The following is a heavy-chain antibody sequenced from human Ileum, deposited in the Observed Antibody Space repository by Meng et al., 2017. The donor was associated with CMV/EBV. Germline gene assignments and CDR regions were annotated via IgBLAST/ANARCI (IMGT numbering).Heavy chain of an antibody. V-gene: IGHV4-39*07. J-gene: IGHJ3*01. CDR1: GGSIRSGGYY. CDR3: ARDDSYDRSSGLDAFDV. Sequence: GSLRLSCTASGGSIRSGGYYWGWIRQSPGKGLEWIGSMYYSGSAYYSPSLKSRVTISVDTSQNQFSLDLSAVTAADTAVYYCARDDSYDRSSGLDAFDVWGQGTMVTVSS. CDR2: MYYSGSA. D-gene: IGHD6-6*01.